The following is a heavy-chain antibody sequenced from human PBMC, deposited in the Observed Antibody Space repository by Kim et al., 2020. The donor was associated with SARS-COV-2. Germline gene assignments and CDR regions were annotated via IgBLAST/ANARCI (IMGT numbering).Heavy chain of an antibody. CDR3: ASRVTRGRGVLDFYYYYYCMDV. Sequence: GGSLRLSCAASGFTFSSYSMNWVRQAPGKGLEWVSYISSSSSTIYYADSVKGRFTISRDNAKNSLYLQMNSRRDEDTAVYYCASRVTRGRGVLDFYYYYYCMDVCGQGTTVTVSS. V-gene: IGHV3-48*02. CDR1: GFTFSSYS. CDR2: ISSSSSTI. J-gene: IGHJ6*02. D-gene: IGHD3-10*01.